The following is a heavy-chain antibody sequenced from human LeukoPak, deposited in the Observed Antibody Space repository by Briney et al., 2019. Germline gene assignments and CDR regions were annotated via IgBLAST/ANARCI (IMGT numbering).Heavy chain of an antibody. V-gene: IGHV4-39*02. CDR1: GGSISSGSYY. D-gene: IGHD2/OR15-2a*01. CDR3: ARDPYNSNWNDAFDI. Sequence: SETLSLTCSVSGGSISSGSYYWGWIRQPPGKRLEWIGTIYYRGTTYYNPSLKSRVTISVDTSKNQFSLKLKSVTPEDTAVYYCARDPYNSNWNDAFDIWGQGTMVTVSS. CDR2: IYYRGTT. J-gene: IGHJ3*02.